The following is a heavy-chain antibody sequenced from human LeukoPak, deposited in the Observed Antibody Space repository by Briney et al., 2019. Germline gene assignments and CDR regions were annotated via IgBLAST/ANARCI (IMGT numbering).Heavy chain of an antibody. CDR2: INWNGGST. D-gene: IGHD3-10*01. V-gene: IGHV3-20*04. J-gene: IGHJ6*03. CDR1: GFTFDDYG. Sequence: GGSLRLSCAASGFTFDDYGMSWVRQAPGKGLEWVSGINWNGGSTGYADSVKGRFTISRDNAKNSLYLQMNSLRAEDTAVYYCARSGGLDGSYFNYMDVWGKGTTVTVSS. CDR3: ARSGGLDGSYFNYMDV.